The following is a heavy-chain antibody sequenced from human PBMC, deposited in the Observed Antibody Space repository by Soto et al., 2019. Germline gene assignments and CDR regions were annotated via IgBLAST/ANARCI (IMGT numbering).Heavy chain of an antibody. D-gene: IGHD3-10*01. J-gene: IGHJ2*01. V-gene: IGHV1-69*02. Sequence: QVHLVQSGAEVKKAGSSVKVSCKASGGSLNSYTISWVRQAPGPGLEWLGRVIPVLTMTNYAQKFQGRVTVPADKATNTVYMELSRLKSEDTAVYYGARCLRGVGSSRWGGGSDLWGRGTLVIVSS. CDR1: GGSLNSYT. CDR3: ARCLRGVGSSRWGGGSDL. CDR2: VIPVLTMT.